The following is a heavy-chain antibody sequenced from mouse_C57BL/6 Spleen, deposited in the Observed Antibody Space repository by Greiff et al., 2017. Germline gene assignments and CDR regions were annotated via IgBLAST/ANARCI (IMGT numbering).Heavy chain of an antibody. D-gene: IGHD2-2*01. CDR3: TRGEYGYGLDY. Sequence: QVQLQQSGAELVRPGASVTLSCKASGYTFTDYEMHWVKQTPVHGLAWIGAIDPETGGTAYNQKFKGKAILTADKSSSTAYMALRRLTAEDPAVYYCTRGEYGYGLDYWGQGTSVTVSS. CDR1: GYTFTDYE. CDR2: IDPETGGT. J-gene: IGHJ4*01. V-gene: IGHV1-15*01.